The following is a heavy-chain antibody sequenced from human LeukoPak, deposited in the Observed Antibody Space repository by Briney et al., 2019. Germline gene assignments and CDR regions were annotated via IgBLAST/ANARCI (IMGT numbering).Heavy chain of an antibody. CDR2: IWYDGSNK. CDR3: APPFAARYSVFDS. J-gene: IGHJ4*02. D-gene: IGHD2-15*01. V-gene: IGHV3-33*08. Sequence: GGSLRLSCAASGFTFSSYEMNWVRQAPGKGLEWVAVIWYDGSNKYYADSVKGRFTISRKNSKNKLYLQMNSLRAEDTAVYYCAPPFAARYSVFDSWGQGTLVTVS. CDR1: GFTFSSYE.